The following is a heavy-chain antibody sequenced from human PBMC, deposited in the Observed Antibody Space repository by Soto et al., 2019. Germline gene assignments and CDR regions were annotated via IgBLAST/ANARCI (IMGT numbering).Heavy chain of an antibody. J-gene: IGHJ4*02. CDR2: ISGSGGST. V-gene: IGHV3-23*01. CDR3: ASSTYYDFWSGYY. Sequence: LSLTCAASGFPFSSYAMSWVRQAPGKGLEWVSAISGSGGSTYYADSVKGRFTISRDNSKNTLYLQMNSLRAEDTAVYYCASSTYYDFWSGYYWGQGTLVTVSS. D-gene: IGHD3-3*01. CDR1: GFPFSSYA.